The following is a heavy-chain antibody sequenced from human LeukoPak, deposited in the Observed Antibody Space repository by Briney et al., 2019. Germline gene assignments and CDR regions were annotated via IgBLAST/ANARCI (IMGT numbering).Heavy chain of an antibody. J-gene: IGHJ5*02. V-gene: IGHV3-23*01. CDR2: ISGSGGST. D-gene: IGHD6-19*01. CDR1: GFTFSSYA. Sequence: GGSLRLSCAASGFTFSSYAMSWVRQVPGKGLEWVSAISGSGGSTYYADSVKGRFTISRDNSKNTLYLQMNSLRAEDTAVYYCAKEQQWLVRNNWFDPWGQGTLVTVSS. CDR3: AKEQQWLVRNNWFDP.